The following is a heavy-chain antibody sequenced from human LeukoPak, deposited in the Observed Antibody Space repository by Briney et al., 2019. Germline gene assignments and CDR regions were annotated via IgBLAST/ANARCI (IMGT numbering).Heavy chain of an antibody. V-gene: IGHV4-61*02. CDR2: IYTSGTT. J-gene: IGHJ4*02. CDR1: GGSISGRSFQ. Sequence: PSQTLSLTCTVSGGSISGRSFQWSWIRQPAGKGLEWIGRIYTSGTTNYNPSLKSRVSISVDTSKNRISLKLSSVTAADTAVYYCARSDYGDYVFDYWGQGTLVTVSP. CDR3: ARSDYGDYVFDY. D-gene: IGHD4-17*01.